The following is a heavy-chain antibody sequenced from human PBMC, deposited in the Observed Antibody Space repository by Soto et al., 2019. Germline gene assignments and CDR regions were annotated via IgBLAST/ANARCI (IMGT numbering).Heavy chain of an antibody. CDR3: ARIPFDYGSGSYYKGGRFDP. J-gene: IGHJ5*02. CDR2: IYYSGST. Sequence: SETLSLTCTVSGGSISSYYWSWIRQPPGKGLEWIGYIYYSGSTNYNPSLKSRVTISVDTSKNQFSLKLSSVTAADTAVYYCARIPFDYGSGSYYKGGRFDPWGQGTLVTVSS. V-gene: IGHV4-59*12. CDR1: GGSISSYY. D-gene: IGHD3-10*01.